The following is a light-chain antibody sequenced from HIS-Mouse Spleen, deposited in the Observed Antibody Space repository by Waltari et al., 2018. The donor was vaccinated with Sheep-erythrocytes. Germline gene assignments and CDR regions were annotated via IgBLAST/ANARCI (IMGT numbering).Light chain of an antibody. CDR2: EGS. V-gene: IGLV2-23*01. CDR3: CSYAGSSTPWV. CDR1: SSDVGSYNL. J-gene: IGLJ3*02. Sequence: QSALTQPASVSGSPGQLITISCTGTSSDVGSYNLFSWYPQHPGKAPKLMIDEGSKQPSWVSNRFSGSKSGNTASLTISGLQAEDEADYYCCSYAGSSTPWVFGGGTKLTVL.